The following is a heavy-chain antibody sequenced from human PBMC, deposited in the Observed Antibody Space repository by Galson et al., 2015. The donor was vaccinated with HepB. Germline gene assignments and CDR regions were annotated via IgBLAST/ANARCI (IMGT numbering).Heavy chain of an antibody. J-gene: IGHJ4*02. V-gene: IGHV3-48*01. Sequence: SLRLSCAASGFTFSSHRMNWVRQAPGKGLEWVAYISSSSSFIYYADSVKGRFTISRDNGKSSLYLQMNSLRAEDTAVYYCARDHNDDLWSGLYKGSPFDYWGQGTLVTVSS. D-gene: IGHD3-3*01. CDR3: ARDHNDDLWSGLYKGSPFDY. CDR1: GFTFSSHR. CDR2: ISSSSSFI.